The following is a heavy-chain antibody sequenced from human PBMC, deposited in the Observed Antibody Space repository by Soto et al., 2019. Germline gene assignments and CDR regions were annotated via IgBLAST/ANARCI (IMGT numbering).Heavy chain of an antibody. CDR1: GYTFASYC. V-gene: IGHV1-18*01. Sequence: GAPVKVSSKASGYTFASYCRSWVRQAPGQGLEWMGWISAYNGNTNYAQKLQGRVTMTTDTSTSTAYMELRSLRSDDTAVYYCASGGVDFDYWGQGTLVTVSS. D-gene: IGHD3-10*01. J-gene: IGHJ4*02. CDR2: ISAYNGNT. CDR3: ASGGVDFDY.